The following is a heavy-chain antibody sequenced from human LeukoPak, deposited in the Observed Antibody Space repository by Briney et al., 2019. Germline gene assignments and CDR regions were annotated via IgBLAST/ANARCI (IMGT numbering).Heavy chain of an antibody. V-gene: IGHV4-59*01. CDR3: AIHPTSMTRVTKGWFDP. D-gene: IGHD4-17*01. J-gene: IGHJ5*02. Sequence: PSETLSLTCTVSGGSISSYYWSWIRQPPGKGLEWIGYIYYSGSTNYNPSLKSRVTISVDTSKNQFPLKLTSVTAADTAVYYCAIHPTSMTRVTKGWFDPWGQGTLVTVSS. CDR1: GGSISSYY. CDR2: IYYSGST.